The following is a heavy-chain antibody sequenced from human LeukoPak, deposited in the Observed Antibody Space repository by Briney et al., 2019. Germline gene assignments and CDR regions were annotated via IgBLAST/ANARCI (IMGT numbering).Heavy chain of an antibody. D-gene: IGHD3-10*02. V-gene: IGHV3-30*04. J-gene: IGHJ4*02. CDR2: ISYDGNRQ. CDR1: GFAFSNFA. CDR3: ASDAYLFESIQYYFDN. Sequence: GGSLRLSCAASGFAFSNFAMHRVRQAPGKGLEWVALISYDGNRQFYADSVKGRFTISRDKSKNTLFLQMNSLRAEDTAVYFCASDAYLFESIQYYFDNWGQGTLVTVSS.